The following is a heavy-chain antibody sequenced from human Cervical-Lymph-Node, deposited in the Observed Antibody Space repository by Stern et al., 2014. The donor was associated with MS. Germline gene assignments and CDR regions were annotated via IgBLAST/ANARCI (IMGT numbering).Heavy chain of an antibody. J-gene: IGHJ4*02. CDR1: GFTFSHYW. CDR3: ARDNYGTDY. D-gene: IGHD3-16*01. V-gene: IGHV3-74*01. CDR2: ITSDGSST. Sequence: EVQLVESGGDLVPPGGSLRLSCVASGFTFSHYWMQWVRQAPGKGLVWVSHITSDGSSTTDADSVKGRFTVSRDNAKNTLYLQMDSLRAEDTAVYFCARDNYGTDYWGQGTLVTVSS.